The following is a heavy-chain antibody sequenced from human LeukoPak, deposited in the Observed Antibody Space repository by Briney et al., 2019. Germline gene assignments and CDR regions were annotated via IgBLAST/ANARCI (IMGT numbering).Heavy chain of an antibody. Sequence: ESLKISCKGSGSSFTSYWIGWVRQMPGKGLEWMGIIYPGDSDTRYSPSFQGQVTISADKSISTAYLQWSSLKASDTAMYYCARQLKYYDFWSGPTIWGQGTMVTVSS. CDR2: IYPGDSDT. D-gene: IGHD3-3*01. V-gene: IGHV5-51*01. J-gene: IGHJ3*02. CDR3: ARQLKYYDFWSGPTI. CDR1: GSSFTSYW.